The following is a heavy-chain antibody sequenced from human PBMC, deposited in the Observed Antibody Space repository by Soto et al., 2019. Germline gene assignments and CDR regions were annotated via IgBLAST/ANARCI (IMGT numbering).Heavy chain of an antibody. CDR2: ISGYNGNT. V-gene: IGHV1-3*01. CDR1: GFAFSTYY. Sequence: QVQLVQSGAELKKTGASMKLSCQASGFAFSTYYFHWLRRAPGRGLEWIGWISGYNGNTKYAENFQQRVTISSDAAATTVYVELFGLRSEDTAIYFCARDPFAEFYSIDFWGQGTLVTVSA. CDR3: ARDPFAEFYSIDF. J-gene: IGHJ4*02. D-gene: IGHD2-15*01.